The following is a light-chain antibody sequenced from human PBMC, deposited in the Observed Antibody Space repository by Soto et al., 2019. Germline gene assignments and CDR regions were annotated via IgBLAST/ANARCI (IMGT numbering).Light chain of an antibody. CDR2: KVS. CDR1: QSVNDW. V-gene: IGKV1-5*03. CDR3: QHYNSYSWT. J-gene: IGKJ1*01. Sequence: DIQMTQSPSTLSASVGDRVTITCRASQSVNDWLAWYQQKPGKAPNLLIYKVSNLESGVPSRFRGSGSGTEFTLTISSLQPDDFATYYCQHYNSYSWTFGQGTKVEIK.